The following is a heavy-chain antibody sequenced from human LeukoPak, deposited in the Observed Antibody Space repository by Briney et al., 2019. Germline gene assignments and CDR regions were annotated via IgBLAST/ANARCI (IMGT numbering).Heavy chain of an antibody. CDR1: GFTFGSYS. V-gene: IGHV3-21*01. D-gene: IGHD6-6*01. CDR3: ARGRPDYFFDY. J-gene: IGHJ4*02. CDR2: ISSSSSYI. Sequence: GGSLRLSCAASGFTFGSYSMNWVRQAPGKGLEWVSSISSSSSYIYYADSVKGRFTISRDNAKNSLYLQMNSLRAEDTAVYYCARGRPDYFFDYWGQGTLVTVSS.